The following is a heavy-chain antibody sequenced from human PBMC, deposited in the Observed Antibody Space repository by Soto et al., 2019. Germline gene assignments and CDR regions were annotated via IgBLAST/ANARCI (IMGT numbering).Heavy chain of an antibody. V-gene: IGHV4-34*01. CDR2: INHSGSS. CDR1: GGSFSGYY. CDR3: ARVYNYGSRTHSDT. J-gene: IGHJ5*02. Sequence: SETLSLTCAGYGGSFSGYYWRGIRQPPGKGLEWIGEINHSGSSNYNPSIKCRVTISSDTSKNQFAPKLSSVTAADTAVYYCARVYNYGSRTHSDTWGQRTLVTGS. D-gene: IGHD3-10*01.